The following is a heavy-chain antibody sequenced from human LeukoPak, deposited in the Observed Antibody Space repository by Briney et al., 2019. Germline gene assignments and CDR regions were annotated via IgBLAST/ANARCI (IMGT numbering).Heavy chain of an antibody. V-gene: IGHV3-21*01. CDR3: ARDPAYYYDSSGYYYVPY. D-gene: IGHD3-22*01. J-gene: IGHJ4*02. CDR2: ISSSSSYI. CDR1: GFTFGSYS. Sequence: GGSLRLSCAASGFTFGSYSMNWVRQAPGKGLEWVSSISSSSSYIYYADSVKGRFTISRDNAKNSLYLQMNSLRAEDTAVYYCARDPAYYYDSSGYYYVPYWGQGTLVTVSS.